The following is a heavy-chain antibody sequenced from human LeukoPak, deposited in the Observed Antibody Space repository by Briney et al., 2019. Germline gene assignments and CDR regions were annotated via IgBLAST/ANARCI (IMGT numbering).Heavy chain of an antibody. CDR1: GFTFSSYG. J-gene: IGHJ4*02. CDR2: IRYDGSNK. V-gene: IGHV3-30*02. CDR3: AKGKAGQGAYFDY. Sequence: GGSLRLSCAASGFTFSSYGMHWVRQAPGKGLEWVAFIRYDGSNKYYADSVKGRFTISRDNSKNTLYLQMKSLRADDTAVYYCAKGKAGQGAYFDYWGQGTLVTVSS. D-gene: IGHD6-19*01.